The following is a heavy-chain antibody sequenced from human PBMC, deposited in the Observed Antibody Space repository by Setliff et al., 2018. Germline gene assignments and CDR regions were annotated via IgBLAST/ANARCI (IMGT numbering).Heavy chain of an antibody. Sequence: LRLSCAASGFNFRTYHMSWVRQAPGKGLEWVSYVSTSGTTIYYADSVKGRFTISRDNSKNTLYLQMNSLRAEDTAVYYCASYGSYSSSWYGAYYFDYWGQGTLVTVSS. D-gene: IGHD6-13*01. CDR2: VSTSGTTI. V-gene: IGHV3-48*01. CDR3: ASYGSYSSSWYGAYYFDY. CDR1: GFNFRTYH. J-gene: IGHJ4*02.